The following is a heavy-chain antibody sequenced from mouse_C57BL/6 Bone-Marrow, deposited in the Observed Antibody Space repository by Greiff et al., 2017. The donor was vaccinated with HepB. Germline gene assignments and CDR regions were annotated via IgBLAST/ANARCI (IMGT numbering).Heavy chain of an antibody. D-gene: IGHD1-1*01. V-gene: IGHV5-12*01. CDR2: ISNGGGST. CDR3: ARHDYGSRSFDY. Sequence: EVKLVESGGGLVQPGGSLKLSCAASGFTFSDYYMYWVRQTPEKRLEWVAYISNGGGSTYYPDTVKGRFTISRDNTTNTLYLQMSRLKTEDAAMYYCARHDYGSRSFDYWGQGTTLTVSS. J-gene: IGHJ2*01. CDR1: GFTFSDYY.